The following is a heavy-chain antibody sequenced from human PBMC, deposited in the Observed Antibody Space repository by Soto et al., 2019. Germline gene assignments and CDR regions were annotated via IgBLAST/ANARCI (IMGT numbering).Heavy chain of an antibody. CDR3: AKALVPSIVVVVAASDY. D-gene: IGHD2-15*01. Sequence: GSLRLSCAASGFTFSSYAMSWVRQAPGKGLEWVSAISGSGGSTYYADSVKGRFTISRDNSKNTLYLQMNSPRAEDTAVYYCAKALVPSIVVVVAASDYWGQGTLVTVSS. CDR2: ISGSGGST. CDR1: GFTFSSYA. J-gene: IGHJ4*02. V-gene: IGHV3-23*01.